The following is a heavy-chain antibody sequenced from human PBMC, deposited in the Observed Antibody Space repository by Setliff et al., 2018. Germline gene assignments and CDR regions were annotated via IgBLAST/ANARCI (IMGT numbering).Heavy chain of an antibody. D-gene: IGHD3-22*01. Sequence: SLRLSCAASGFSFDDYAMHWVRQAPGKGLEWVSGISWSSGSIAYADSVKGRFTISRDNTKNSLYLQMNSLRAEDTALYYCANGGRDFYDSSGYYSDWGQGTLVTVSS. V-gene: IGHV3-9*01. CDR1: GFSFDDYA. CDR2: ISWSSGSI. CDR3: ANGGRDFYDSSGYYSD. J-gene: IGHJ4*02.